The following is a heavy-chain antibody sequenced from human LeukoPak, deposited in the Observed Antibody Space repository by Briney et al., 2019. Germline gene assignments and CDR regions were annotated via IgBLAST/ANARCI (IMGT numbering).Heavy chain of an antibody. Sequence: GGSLRLSCAASGFTFSRDWMHWVRQAPGKGLEWVSSISSSSTYISYADSVKGRFTISRDNAKNSLYLQMNSLRAEDTAVYYCASTIAVAGTGDYWGQGTLVTVSS. CDR1: GFTFSRDW. CDR2: ISSSSTYI. D-gene: IGHD6-19*01. J-gene: IGHJ4*02. CDR3: ASTIAVAGTGDY. V-gene: IGHV3-21*01.